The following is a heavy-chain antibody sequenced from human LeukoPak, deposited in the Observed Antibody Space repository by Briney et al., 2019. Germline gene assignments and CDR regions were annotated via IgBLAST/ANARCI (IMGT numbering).Heavy chain of an antibody. CDR1: GYTFTSYD. V-gene: IGHV1-8*01. D-gene: IGHD3-9*01. CDR2: MNPNSGNT. Sequence: ASVKVSCKASGYTFTSYDINWVRQATGQGLEWMGWMNPNSGNTGYAQKFQGRVTMTRNTSISTAYMELSSLRPEDTAVYYCARGPRGYFDWLPPGGPDYWGQGTLVTVSS. CDR3: ARGPRGYFDWLPPGGPDY. J-gene: IGHJ4*02.